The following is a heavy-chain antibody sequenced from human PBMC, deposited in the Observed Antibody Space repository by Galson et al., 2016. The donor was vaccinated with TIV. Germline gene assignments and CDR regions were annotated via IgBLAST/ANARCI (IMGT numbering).Heavy chain of an antibody. CDR3: ARCWGNDNVFTGPILWGMDV. Sequence: LRLSCAAPGFRFSDHYMDWIRQAPGKGLEWIGYISVNGTTSYNPSLRGRGAISLDTSKSQFSLKVTSVAAEDTAVYYCARCWGNDNVFTGPILWGMDVWGQGTSVTVSS. V-gene: IGHV4-59*11. CDR2: ISVNGTT. CDR1: GFRFSDHY. J-gene: IGHJ6*02. D-gene: IGHD3-9*01.